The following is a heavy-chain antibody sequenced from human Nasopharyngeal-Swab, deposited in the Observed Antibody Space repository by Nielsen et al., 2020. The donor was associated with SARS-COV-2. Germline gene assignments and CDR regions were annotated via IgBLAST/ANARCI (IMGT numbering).Heavy chain of an antibody. CDR1: GDSVSSYSAA. CDR2: TYYRSKWYN. J-gene: IGHJ4*02. Sequence: SQTLSLTCAISGDSVSSYSAAWSWIRQSPSRGLEWLGRTYYRSKWYNDYAVSVKSRITVNPDTSKNQFSLQLNSVTPEDTAVYYCVRGGYNFDYWGQGTLVTVSS. CDR3: VRGGYNFDY. D-gene: IGHD5-24*01. V-gene: IGHV6-1*01.